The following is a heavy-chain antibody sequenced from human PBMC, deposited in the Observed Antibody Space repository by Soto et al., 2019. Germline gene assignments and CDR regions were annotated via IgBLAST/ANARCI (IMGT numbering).Heavy chain of an antibody. V-gene: IGHV3-49*03. CDR2: IRSKAYGGTT. Sequence: GGSLRLSCTASGFTFGDYAMSWFRQAPGKGLEWVGFIRSKAYGGTTEYAASVKGRFTISRDDSKSIAYLQMNSLKTGDTAVYYCSTEKRITIFGVGPNWFDPWGQGTLVTVSS. CDR3: STEKRITIFGVGPNWFDP. J-gene: IGHJ5*02. D-gene: IGHD3-3*01. CDR1: GFTFGDYA.